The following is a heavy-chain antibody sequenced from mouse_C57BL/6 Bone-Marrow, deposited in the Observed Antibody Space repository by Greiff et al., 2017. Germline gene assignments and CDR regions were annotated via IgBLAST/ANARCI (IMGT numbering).Heavy chain of an antibody. CDR2: FHPYNDDT. J-gene: IGHJ2*01. D-gene: IGHD2-1*01. CDR3: ARGGNYGGYYLDY. CDR1: GYTFTTYP. Sequence: LQESGAELVKPGASVKMSCKASGYTFTTYPIEWMKQNPGKSLEWIGNFHPYNDDTKYNEKFKGKATLTVEKSSSTVYLGLSRLTSDDSAVYDRARGGNYGGYYLDYWGQGTTLTVSS. V-gene: IGHV1-47*01.